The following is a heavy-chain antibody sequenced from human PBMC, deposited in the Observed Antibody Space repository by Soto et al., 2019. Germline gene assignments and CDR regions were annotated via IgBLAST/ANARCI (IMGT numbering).Heavy chain of an antibody. J-gene: IGHJ6*02. Sequence: PGGSLRLSCAASGLTFNIYALHWVRQAPGKGLEWVAVISFDGTKKYYSDSVKGRFTISRDNLKNTLYPQMNNLRVEDAALYFCAREDDYGYRYINYGLDVWGQGTTVTVSS. V-gene: IGHV3-30-3*01. CDR3: AREDDYGYRYINYGLDV. D-gene: IGHD4-17*01. CDR1: GLTFNIYA. CDR2: ISFDGTKK.